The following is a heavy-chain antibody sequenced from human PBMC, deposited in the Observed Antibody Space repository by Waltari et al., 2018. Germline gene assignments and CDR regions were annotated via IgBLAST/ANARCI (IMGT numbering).Heavy chain of an antibody. Sequence: SGGRLVQPQGSRKVPCLVFAPNSDSNYLNWLRQAPGKGLELISVIFADGTTHYSDSVRGRFVISRDKSENTLYLQMNIVRPDDSSVYYCSRGGHPNSWGQGTLVTVSA. CDR2: IFADGTT. CDR1: APNSDSNY. J-gene: IGHJ1*01. V-gene: IGHV3-66*02. CDR3: SRGGHPNS. D-gene: IGHD2-15*01.